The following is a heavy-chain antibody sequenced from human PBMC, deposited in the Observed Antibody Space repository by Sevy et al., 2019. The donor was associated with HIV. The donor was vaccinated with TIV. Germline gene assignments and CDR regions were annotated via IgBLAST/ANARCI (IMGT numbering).Heavy chain of an antibody. Sequence: SETLSLTCTVSGGSISSSSYYWGWIRQPPGKGLEWIGSIYYTGSTYYNPSLKSRVTISVDTSKNQFSLKLSSVTAEDTAVYYCARGGYSYRENDYWGQGTLVTVSS. CDR1: GGSISSSSYY. V-gene: IGHV4-39*01. D-gene: IGHD5-18*01. CDR2: IYYTGST. J-gene: IGHJ4*02. CDR3: ARGGYSYRENDY.